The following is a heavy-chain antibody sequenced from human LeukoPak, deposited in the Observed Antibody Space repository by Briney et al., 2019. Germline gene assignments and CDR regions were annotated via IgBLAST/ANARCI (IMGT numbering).Heavy chain of an antibody. J-gene: IGHJ3*02. D-gene: IGHD6-19*01. Sequence: GGSLRLSCAASVFTFGSYSMRWVRQAPGKGREWVSAISGSGGSTYYADSVKGRFTISRDNSKNTLYLQMNSLRAEDTAVYYCAKDRRYSSGSDAFDIWGQGTMVTVSS. CDR2: ISGSGGST. V-gene: IGHV3-23*01. CDR1: VFTFGSYS. CDR3: AKDRRYSSGSDAFDI.